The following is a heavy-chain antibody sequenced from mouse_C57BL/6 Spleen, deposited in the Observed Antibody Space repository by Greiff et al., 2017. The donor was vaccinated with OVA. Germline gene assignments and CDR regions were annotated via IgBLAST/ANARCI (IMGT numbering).Heavy chain of an antibody. V-gene: IGHV1-54*01. CDR2: INPGSGGT. CDR1: GYAFTNYL. CDR3: ARGELGWFAY. D-gene: IGHD4-1*01. Sequence: QVQLQQSGAELVRPGTSVKVSCKASGYAFTNYLIEWVKQRPGQGLEWIGVINPGSGGTNYNEKFKGKATLTADKSSSTAYMQLSSLTSEDSAVYFCARGELGWFAYWGQGTLVTVSA. J-gene: IGHJ3*01.